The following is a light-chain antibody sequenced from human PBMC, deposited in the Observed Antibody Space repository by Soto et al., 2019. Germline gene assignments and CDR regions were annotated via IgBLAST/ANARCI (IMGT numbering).Light chain of an antibody. Sequence: EIVLTQSPGTLSLSPGERATLSCRASQSVSSSYLVWYQQKPGQAPRLLIYGASSRATGIPDRFSGSGSGTVFTITISRLEPEGCAVYYCQQYGSSRTFAQGTKVEIK. V-gene: IGKV3-20*01. J-gene: IGKJ1*01. CDR2: GAS. CDR1: QSVSSSY. CDR3: QQYGSSRT.